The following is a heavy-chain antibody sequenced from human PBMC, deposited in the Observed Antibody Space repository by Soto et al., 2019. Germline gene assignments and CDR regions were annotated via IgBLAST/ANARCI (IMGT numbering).Heavy chain of an antibody. D-gene: IGHD6-6*01. CDR3: ARQPHYKYSSSSGSGYYYYYGMDV. V-gene: IGHV1-8*01. CDR2: MNPNSGNT. J-gene: IGHJ6*02. Sequence: VASVKVSCKASGYTFTSYDINWVRQATGQGLEWMGWMNPNSGNTGYAQKFQGRVTMTRNTSISTAYMELSSLRSEDTAVYYCARQPHYKYSSSSGSGYYYYYGMDVWGQGTTVTVSS. CDR1: GYTFTSYD.